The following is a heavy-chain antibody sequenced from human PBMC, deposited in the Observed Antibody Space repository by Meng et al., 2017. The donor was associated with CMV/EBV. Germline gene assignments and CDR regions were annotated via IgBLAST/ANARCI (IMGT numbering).Heavy chain of an antibody. V-gene: IGHV3-64*02. J-gene: IGHJ4*02. D-gene: IGHD6-6*01. CDR1: GFTFSSYA. CDR2: ISSNGGST. Sequence: LSLTCAASGFTFSSYAMHWVRQAPGKGLEYVSDISSNGGSTYYADSVKGRFTISRDNSKNTLYLQMGSLRAEDMAVYYCATGQYSSSSRGDGYFDYWGQGTLVTVSS. CDR3: ATGQYSSSSRGDGYFDY.